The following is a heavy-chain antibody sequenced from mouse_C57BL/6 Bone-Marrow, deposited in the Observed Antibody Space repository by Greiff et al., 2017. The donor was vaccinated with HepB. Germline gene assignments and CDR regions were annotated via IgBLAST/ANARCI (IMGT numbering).Heavy chain of an antibody. CDR1: GFTFSSYT. CDR3: ARQHSSGLYYFDY. D-gene: IGHD3-2*02. J-gene: IGHJ2*01. V-gene: IGHV5-9*01. Sequence: EVQGVESGGGLVKPGGSLKLSCAASGFTFSSYTMSWVRQTPEKRLEWVATISGGGGNTYYPDSVKGRFTISRDNAKNTLYLQMSSLRSEDTALYYCARQHSSGLYYFDYWGQGTTLTVSS. CDR2: ISGGGGNT.